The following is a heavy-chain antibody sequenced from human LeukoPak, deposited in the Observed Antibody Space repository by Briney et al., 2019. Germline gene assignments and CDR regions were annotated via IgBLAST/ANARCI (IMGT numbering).Heavy chain of an antibody. V-gene: IGHV4-4*02. CDR2: IYHSGST. Sequence: SETLSLTCAVSGGSISSSNWWSWVRQPPGKGLEWIGEIYHSGSTNYNPSLKSRVTISVDKSKNQFSLKLSSVTAADTAVYYCARVGTMIVVVTDAFDIWGQGTMVTVSS. CDR3: ARVGTMIVVVTDAFDI. J-gene: IGHJ3*02. D-gene: IGHD3-22*01. CDR1: GGSISSSNW.